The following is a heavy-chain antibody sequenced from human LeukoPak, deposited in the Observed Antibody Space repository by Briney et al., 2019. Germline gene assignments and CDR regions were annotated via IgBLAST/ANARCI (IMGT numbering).Heavy chain of an antibody. CDR3: VKQGGPGGYSYGFLDY. D-gene: IGHD5-18*01. J-gene: IGHJ4*02. V-gene: IGHV3-23*01. CDR1: GFTFSSYA. Sequence: GGSLRLSCAASGFTFSSYAMSWVRQAPGKGLEWVSAISGSGGSTYYADSVKGRFTISRDDSKNTLYLQMNSLRAEDTAVYYCVKQGGPGGYSYGFLDYWGQGTLVTVSS. CDR2: ISGSGGST.